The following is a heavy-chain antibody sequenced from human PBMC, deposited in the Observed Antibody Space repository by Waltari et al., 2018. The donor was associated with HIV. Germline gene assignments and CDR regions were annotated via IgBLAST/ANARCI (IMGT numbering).Heavy chain of an antibody. V-gene: IGHV3-9*01. J-gene: IGHJ6*03. CDR1: GFTFDDYA. CDR2: ISWNSGSI. Sequence: EVQLVESGGGLVQPGRSLRLSCAASGFTFDDYAMHWVRQAPGKGLEWVSGISWNSGSIGYADSVKGRFTISRDNAKNSLYLQMNSLRAEDTALYYGAKGRTGYYYYYMDVWGKGTTVTVSS. CDR3: AKGRTGYYYYYMDV.